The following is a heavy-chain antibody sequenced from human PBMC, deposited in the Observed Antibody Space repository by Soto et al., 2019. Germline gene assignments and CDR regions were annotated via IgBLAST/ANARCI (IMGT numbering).Heavy chain of an antibody. CDR1: GGSMSSFY. D-gene: IGHD2-15*01. J-gene: IGHJ4*02. CDR3: ARDCRSGSCDDY. Sequence: QVQLQESGPGLVKPSETLSLTCTVSGGSMSSFYWSWIRQPPGKGLEWIGYIYYSGSTKYNPSLKSRVTISVDTSKNQFSLKLSSVTAADTAVYYCARDCRSGSCDDYWGQGTLVTVSS. CDR2: IYYSGST. V-gene: IGHV4-59*01.